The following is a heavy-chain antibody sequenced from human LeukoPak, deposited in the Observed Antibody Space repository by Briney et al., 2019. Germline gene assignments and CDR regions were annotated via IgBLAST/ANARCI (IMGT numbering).Heavy chain of an antibody. V-gene: IGHV5-51*01. D-gene: IGHD4-17*01. Sequence: GESPKISCKGSGYTFSSSWIGWVRQMPGKGLEWMGIIYPGDSDTRYSPSFQGQVTISVDRSISTTYLQWSSLKATDTGMYYCARQYGRPFDYWGQGTLVTVSS. CDR1: GYTFSSSW. CDR3: ARQYGRPFDY. J-gene: IGHJ4*02. CDR2: IYPGDSDT.